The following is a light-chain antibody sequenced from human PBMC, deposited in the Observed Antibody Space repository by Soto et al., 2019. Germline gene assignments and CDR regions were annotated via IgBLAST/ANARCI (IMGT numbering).Light chain of an antibody. V-gene: IGKV3-20*01. CDR3: QHYET. J-gene: IGKJ2*01. Sequence: EIVLTQYPGTLSLSPGERATLSCRASQSVTSTYLAWYQHKRGQSPRLLMYGASSRATGVPDRFSGSGSGTDFTLTISRLEPEDVAVYYCQHYETFGQGTKVDLK. CDR2: GAS. CDR1: QSVTSTY.